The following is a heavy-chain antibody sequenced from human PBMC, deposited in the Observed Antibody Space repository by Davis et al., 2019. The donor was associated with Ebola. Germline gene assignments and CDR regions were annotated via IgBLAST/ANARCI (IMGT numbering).Heavy chain of an antibody. J-gene: IGHJ4*02. Sequence: SVKVSCKASGGTFSSYAISWVRQAPGQGLEWMGRIIPILGIANYAQKFQGRVTITADKSTSTAYMELSSLRSEDTAVYYCARDLSGQLLLPYYFDYWGQGTLVTVSS. D-gene: IGHD2-15*01. V-gene: IGHV1-69*04. CDR2: IIPILGIA. CDR1: GGTFSSYA. CDR3: ARDLSGQLLLPYYFDY.